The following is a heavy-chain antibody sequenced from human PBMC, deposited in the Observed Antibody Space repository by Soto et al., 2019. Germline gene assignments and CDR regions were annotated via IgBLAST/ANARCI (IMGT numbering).Heavy chain of an antibody. D-gene: IGHD2-15*01. V-gene: IGHV3-23*01. CDR2: ISGSGGST. Sequence: GESLKISCAASGFTFSSYAMSWVRQAPGKGLEWVSAISGSGGSTYYADSVKGRFTISRDNSKNTLYLQMNSLRAEDTAVYYCAKDFSYCSGGSCYLRSDYYGMDVWGQGTTVTVSS. J-gene: IGHJ6*02. CDR1: GFTFSSYA. CDR3: AKDFSYCSGGSCYLRSDYYGMDV.